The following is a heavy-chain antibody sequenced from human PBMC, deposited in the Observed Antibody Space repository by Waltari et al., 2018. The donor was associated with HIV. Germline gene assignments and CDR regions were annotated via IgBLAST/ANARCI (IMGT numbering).Heavy chain of an antibody. CDR3: AGDSRGLWFGL. CDR1: GFTVSDNY. Sequence: EVQLVESGGGLVQPGGSLRLSCAASGFTVSDNYMTWVRQAPGKGLDWVSVIYTGGRTFYADSVKGRFTISRDNSRNTLFLQMNSLRAEDTAVYYCAGDSRGLWFGLWGQGTPVTVSS. V-gene: IGHV3-53*01. D-gene: IGHD3-10*01. J-gene: IGHJ4*02. CDR2: IYTGGRT.